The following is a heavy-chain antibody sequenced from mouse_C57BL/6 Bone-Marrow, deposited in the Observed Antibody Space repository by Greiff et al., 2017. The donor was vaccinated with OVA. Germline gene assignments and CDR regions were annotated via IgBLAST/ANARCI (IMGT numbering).Heavy chain of an antibody. CDR2: IYPGSGST. CDR3: ASITTVVAHWYFDV. D-gene: IGHD1-1*01. CDR1: GYTFTSYW. J-gene: IGHJ1*03. Sequence: QVQLQQPGAELVKPGASVKMSCKASGYTFTSYWITWVKQRPGQGLEWIGDIYPGSGSTNYNEKFKSKATLTVDTSSSTAYMQLRSLTSEDSAVYYCASITTVVAHWYFDVWGTGTTVTVSS. V-gene: IGHV1-55*01.